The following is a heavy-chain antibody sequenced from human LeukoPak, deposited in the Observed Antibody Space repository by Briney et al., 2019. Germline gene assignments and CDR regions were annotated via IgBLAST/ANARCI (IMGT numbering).Heavy chain of an antibody. D-gene: IGHD3-22*01. V-gene: IGHV3-23*01. CDR1: GFTFDDYG. J-gene: IGHJ4*02. CDR2: ISGSGSLT. Sequence: GGSLRLSCAASGFTFDDYGMSWVRHAPGKGLEWVSSISGSGSLTYYAGSVKGRFTISRDNSKNTLYLQMNSLRVEDTAVYYCAKDRPNYYDSSGHYYRRDGDYWGQGTLVTVSS. CDR3: AKDRPNYYDSSGHYYRRDGDY.